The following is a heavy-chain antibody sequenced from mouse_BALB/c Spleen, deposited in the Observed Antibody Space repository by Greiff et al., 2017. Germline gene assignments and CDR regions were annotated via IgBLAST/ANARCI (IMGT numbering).Heavy chain of an antibody. CDR2: ISSGGSYT. V-gene: IGHV5-6*01. Sequence: EVMLVESGGDLVKPGGSLKLSCAASGFTFSSYGMSWVRQTPDKRLEWVATISSGGSYTYYPDSVKGRFTISRDNAKNTLYLQMSSLKSEDTAMYYCARHNYGSRGYFDYWGQGTTLTVSS. CDR1: GFTFSSYG. CDR3: ARHNYGSRGYFDY. D-gene: IGHD1-1*01. J-gene: IGHJ2*01.